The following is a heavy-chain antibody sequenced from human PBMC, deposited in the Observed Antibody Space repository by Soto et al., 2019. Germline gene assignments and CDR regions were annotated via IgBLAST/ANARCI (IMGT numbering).Heavy chain of an antibody. CDR3: ARSATGYCSGGSCYGSGLFDP. V-gene: IGHV1-69*12. CDR2: IIPIFGTA. D-gene: IGHD2-15*01. Sequence: QVQLVQSGAEVKKPGSSVKVSCKASGGTFSSYAISWVRQAPGQGLEWMGGIIPIFGTANYAQKFQGRVTITADESTSTAYMELSSLRSEYTAVYYCARSATGYCSGGSCYGSGLFDPWGQGTLVTVSS. CDR1: GGTFSSYA. J-gene: IGHJ5*02.